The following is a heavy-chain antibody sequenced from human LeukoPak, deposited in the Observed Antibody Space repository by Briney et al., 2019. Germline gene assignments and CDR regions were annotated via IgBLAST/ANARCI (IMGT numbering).Heavy chain of an antibody. CDR2: IYFTGST. D-gene: IGHD6-19*01. Sequence: SETLSLTCTVSGGSISSSSYYWGWIRQPPGKGLEWLGSIYFTGSTYYNPSLKSRVTISEDTSKNHFSLKLSSVTAADTAVYYCAREGVGGWYVTYSDYWGQGTLVTVSS. V-gene: IGHV4-39*02. J-gene: IGHJ4*02. CDR1: GGSISSSSYY. CDR3: AREGVGGWYVTYSDY.